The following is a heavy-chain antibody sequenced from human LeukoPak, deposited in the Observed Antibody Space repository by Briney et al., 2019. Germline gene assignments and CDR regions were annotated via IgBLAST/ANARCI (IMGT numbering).Heavy chain of an antibody. D-gene: IGHD3-10*01. V-gene: IGHV5-51*01. J-gene: IGHJ4*02. CDR3: ARRSSAVRDVDY. Sequence: HGESLKISCKASGYSFTNYWIGWVRQMPGKGLEWMGVIYPADSDTRYSPSFQGQVTISADKSISTAYLQWSSLKASDTAMYYCARRSSAVRDVDYWGPGTLVTVSS. CDR1: GYSFTNYW. CDR2: IYPADSDT.